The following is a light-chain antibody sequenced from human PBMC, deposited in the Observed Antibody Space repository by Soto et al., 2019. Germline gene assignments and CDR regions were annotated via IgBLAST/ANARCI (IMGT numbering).Light chain of an antibody. Sequence: EIVMTQSPATLSVSPGERAILSCRASQSVSSNLAWYQQKPGQAPRLLIYGASTRATGIPARFSGSGSGTEFTLTISSLQSEDFAVYYCQQYNNWPTSGQGTKVEIK. V-gene: IGKV3-15*01. CDR3: QQYNNWPT. J-gene: IGKJ1*01. CDR2: GAS. CDR1: QSVSSN.